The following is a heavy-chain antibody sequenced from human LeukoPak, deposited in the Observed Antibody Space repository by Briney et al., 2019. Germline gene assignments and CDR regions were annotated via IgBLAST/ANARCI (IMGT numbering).Heavy chain of an antibody. CDR1: GGTFSSYA. CDR3: ARSLYGSGSYHEFDY. CDR2: IIPIFGTA. J-gene: IGHJ4*02. D-gene: IGHD3-10*01. Sequence: SVKVSCKASGGTFSSYAISWVRQAPGQGLEWMGGIIPIFGTANYAQKFQGRVTITADESTSTAYMELSSLRPEDTAVYYCARSLYGSGSYHEFDYWGQGTLVTVSS. V-gene: IGHV1-69*13.